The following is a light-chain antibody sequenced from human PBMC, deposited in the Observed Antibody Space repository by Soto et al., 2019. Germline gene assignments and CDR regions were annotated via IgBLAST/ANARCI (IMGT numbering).Light chain of an antibody. J-gene: IGKJ3*01. Sequence: EIVLTQSPATLSLSPGERATLSCRASQSVSSYLAWYQQKPGQALRLLIYDASNRATGIPARFSGSGSGTDFTLTISSLQSEDFAVYYCQQYNNWPFTFGPGTKVDIK. V-gene: IGKV3-11*01. CDR3: QQYNNWPFT. CDR2: DAS. CDR1: QSVSSY.